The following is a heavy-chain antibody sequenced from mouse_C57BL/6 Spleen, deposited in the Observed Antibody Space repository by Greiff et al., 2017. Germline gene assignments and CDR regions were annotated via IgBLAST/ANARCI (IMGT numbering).Heavy chain of an antibody. Sequence: EVKLVESGGGLVQPKGSLKLSCAASGFSFNTYAMNWVRQAPGKGLEWVARIRSKSNNYATYYADSVKDRFTISRDDSESMLYLQMNNLKTEDTAMYYCVRAAYYSNYGDFDYWGQGTTLTVSS. CDR2: IRSKSNNYAT. D-gene: IGHD2-5*01. CDR3: VRAAYYSNYGDFDY. V-gene: IGHV10-1*01. CDR1: GFSFNTYA. J-gene: IGHJ2*01.